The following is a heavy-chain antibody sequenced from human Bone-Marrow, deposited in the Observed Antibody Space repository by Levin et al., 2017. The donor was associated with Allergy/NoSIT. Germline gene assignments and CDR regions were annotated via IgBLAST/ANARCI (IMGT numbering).Heavy chain of an antibody. CDR2: VSWDGNK. V-gene: IGHV2-5*02. D-gene: IGHD6-13*01. J-gene: IGHJ4*02. CDR1: GFTLSSSGVG. CDR3: ARAVLPAGVPFDY. Sequence: SGPTLVKPPQTLTLTCTFGGFTLSSSGVGVGWIRQPPGKALEWLALVSWDGNKRYSPSLSSRLTITEDASRNRVVLTMTNMDPADTATYYCARAVLPAGVPFDYWGQGTLVTVSS.